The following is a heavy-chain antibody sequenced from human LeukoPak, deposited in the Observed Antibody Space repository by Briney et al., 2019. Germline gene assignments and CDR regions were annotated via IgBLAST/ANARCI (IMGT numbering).Heavy chain of an antibody. CDR1: GYTFTSYY. J-gene: IGHJ4*02. V-gene: IGHV1-46*03. CDR2: INPSGGST. D-gene: IGHD1-1*01. Sequence: ASLNASCKASGYTFTSYYMHWVRQSPGQGLEWMGIINPSGGSTSYAQKFQGRVTVTRDTSTSTVYMELSSLRSEATAVYYCARDWTTGTILDYWGKGTMVTVSS. CDR3: ARDWTTGTILDY.